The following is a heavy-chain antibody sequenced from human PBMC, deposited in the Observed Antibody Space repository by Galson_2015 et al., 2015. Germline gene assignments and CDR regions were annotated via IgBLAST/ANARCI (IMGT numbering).Heavy chain of an antibody. Sequence: QSGAEVKKPGESRKISCKGSGYSFTSYWIGWVRQMPGKGLEWMGIIYPGDSDTRYSPSFQGQVTISADKSISTAYLQWSSLKASDTAMYYCARLGDTGDSGSGWYFDYWGQGTLVTVSS. CDR2: IYPGDSDT. V-gene: IGHV5-51*03. CDR1: GYSFTSYW. J-gene: IGHJ4*02. D-gene: IGHD3-22*01. CDR3: ARLGDTGDSGSGWYFDY.